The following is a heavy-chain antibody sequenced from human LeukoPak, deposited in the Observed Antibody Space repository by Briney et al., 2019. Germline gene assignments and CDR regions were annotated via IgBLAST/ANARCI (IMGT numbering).Heavy chain of an antibody. CDR2: INWDATGT. Sequence: GGSLRLSCAASGFTFGDYAMQWVRQAPGKGLEWVSLINWDATGTYYADSVKGRFTISRDNSKNSLSLQMNSLRPEDTALYYCAKERRGYYMDVWGKGTTVTVSS. D-gene: IGHD3-10*01. V-gene: IGHV3-43D*04. J-gene: IGHJ6*03. CDR1: GFTFGDYA. CDR3: AKERRGYYMDV.